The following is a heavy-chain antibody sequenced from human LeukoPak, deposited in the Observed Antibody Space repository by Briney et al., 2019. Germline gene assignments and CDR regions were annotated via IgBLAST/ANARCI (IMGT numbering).Heavy chain of an antibody. CDR1: GGSISSYY. CDR2: MHFSGSI. J-gene: IGHJ3*02. CDR3: AKYGGRYSSSWHDAFDI. Sequence: SETLSLTCTVSGGSISSYYWSWIRQPPGKGLEWIGYMHFSGSIDYNPSLKSRVTISMDTSRNQISLKLSSVTAADTAVYYCAKYGGRYSSSWHDAFDIWGQGTMVTVSS. V-gene: IGHV4-59*01. D-gene: IGHD6-13*01.